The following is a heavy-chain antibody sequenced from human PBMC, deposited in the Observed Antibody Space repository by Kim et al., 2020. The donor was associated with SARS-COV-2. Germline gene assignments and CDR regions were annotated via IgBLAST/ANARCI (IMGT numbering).Heavy chain of an antibody. CDR1: GGSISSSSYY. Sequence: SETLSLTCTVSGGSISSSSYYWGWIRPPPGKGLEWIGCIYYSVSTYYNPSLKSRVTISVYTSKNQFSLKLSSVTAADTAVYYCARRRDGYNTKFWAVAKWGQGTLDTVSS. CDR2: IYYSVST. CDR3: ARRRDGYNTKFWAVAK. J-gene: IGHJ1*01. V-gene: IGHV4-39*01. D-gene: IGHD3-9*01.